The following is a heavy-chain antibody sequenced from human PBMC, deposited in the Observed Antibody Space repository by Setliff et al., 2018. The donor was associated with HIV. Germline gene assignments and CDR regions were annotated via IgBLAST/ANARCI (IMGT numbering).Heavy chain of an antibody. Sequence: PGGSLRLSCAASGFTFSTYSMNWVRQAPGKGLEWVSYISSSGSTTYYADSVKGRFTISRDNAKNSLYLQMNSLRAEDTAMYYCARDQSPTYFYDSAYRPYFDYWGQGTLVTVSS. J-gene: IGHJ4*01. CDR2: ISSSGSTT. V-gene: IGHV3-48*04. CDR3: ARDQSPTYFYDSAYRPYFDY. CDR1: GFTFSTYS. D-gene: IGHD3-22*01.